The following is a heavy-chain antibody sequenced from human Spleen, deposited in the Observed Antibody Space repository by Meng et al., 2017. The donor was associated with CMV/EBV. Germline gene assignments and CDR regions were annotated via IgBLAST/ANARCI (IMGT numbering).Heavy chain of an antibody. Sequence: VSGGSITSNNWWSWVRQPPGKGLEWIGEISHSGSTHYNPSLKSRVTISIDKSKNQFSLEVDSVTAADTAVYYCARESGSYLTYYFDYWGQGALVTVSS. CDR2: ISHSGST. J-gene: IGHJ4*02. D-gene: IGHD1-26*01. CDR3: ARESGSYLTYYFDY. CDR1: GGSITSNNW. V-gene: IGHV4-4*02.